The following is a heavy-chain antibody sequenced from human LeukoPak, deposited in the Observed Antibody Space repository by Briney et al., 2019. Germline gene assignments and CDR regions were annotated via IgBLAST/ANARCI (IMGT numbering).Heavy chain of an antibody. CDR1: GFTFSSYA. Sequence: GGSLRLSCAASGFTFSSYAMTWVRQAPGKGLGWVSAISGSGGTTYYADSVQGRFTISRDTSKNTLFLQMNSLRAEDTAVYYCAKGAGFSGSYWHDYWGQGALVTVSS. J-gene: IGHJ4*02. CDR3: AKGAGFSGSYWHDY. CDR2: ISGSGGTT. V-gene: IGHV3-23*01. D-gene: IGHD1-26*01.